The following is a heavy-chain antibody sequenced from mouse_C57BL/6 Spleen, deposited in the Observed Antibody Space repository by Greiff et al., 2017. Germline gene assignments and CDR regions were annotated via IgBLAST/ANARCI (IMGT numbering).Heavy chain of an antibody. CDR1: GYTFTDYY. V-gene: IGHV1-26*01. CDR2: INPNNGGT. D-gene: IGHD2-5*01. Sequence: EVQLQQSGPELVKPGASVKISCKASGYTFTDYYMNWVKQSHGKSLEWIGDINPNNGGTSYNQKFKGKATLTVDKSSSTAYMELRSLTSEDSAVYYCARDYSNPLWYFDVWGTGTTVTVSS. CDR3: ARDYSNPLWYFDV. J-gene: IGHJ1*03.